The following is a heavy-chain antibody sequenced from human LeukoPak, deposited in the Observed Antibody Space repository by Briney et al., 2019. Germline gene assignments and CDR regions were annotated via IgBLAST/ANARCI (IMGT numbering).Heavy chain of an antibody. V-gene: IGHV3-23*01. CDR1: GFTFSNYA. Sequence: TGGSLRLSCAASGFTFSNYAMNWVRQAPGKGLEWVSAISASGGSTNYADSVKGRFTISRDNSKNTLYLQMNTLRAEDTAVYYCARDWDDSSGFPFDYWGQGALVTVSS. D-gene: IGHD3-22*01. CDR2: ISASGGST. CDR3: ARDWDDSSGFPFDY. J-gene: IGHJ4*02.